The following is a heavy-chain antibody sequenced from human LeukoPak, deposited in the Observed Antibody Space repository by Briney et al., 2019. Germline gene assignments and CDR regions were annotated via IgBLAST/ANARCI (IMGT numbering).Heavy chain of an antibody. V-gene: IGHV1-18*01. CDR2: ISAYNGNT. Sequence: GASVKVSCKASGYTFTSYGIRWVRQAPGQGLEWMGWISAYNGNTNYAQKLQGRVTMTTDTSTSTAYMELRSLRSDDTAVYYCARLSKDIVVVPAAIDLDYWGQGTLVTVSS. CDR1: GYTFTSYG. J-gene: IGHJ4*02. D-gene: IGHD2-2*01. CDR3: ARLSKDIVVVPAAIDLDY.